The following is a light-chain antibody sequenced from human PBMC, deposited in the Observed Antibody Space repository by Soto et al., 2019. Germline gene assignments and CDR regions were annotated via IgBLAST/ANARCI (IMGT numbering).Light chain of an antibody. CDR2: AAS. J-gene: IGKJ5*01. CDR1: QGISNY. CDR3: QKYSSVIT. Sequence: DIQMTQSPASLSASVGDRVTITCRASQGISNYLAWYQQKPGKVPKLLIYAASTLQSGVPSRFSGSGSGTDFTLTITSLQPEDVATYYCQKYSSVITFRQGTRLEIK. V-gene: IGKV1-27*01.